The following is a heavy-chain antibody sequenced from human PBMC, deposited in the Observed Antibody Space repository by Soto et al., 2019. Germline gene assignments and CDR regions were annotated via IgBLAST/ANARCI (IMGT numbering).Heavy chain of an antibody. CDR2: INPSGGST. CDR3: ARDFAGTAAAGPLEFDP. Sequence: ASVKVSCKASGYTFTSYYMHWVRQAPGQGLEWMGIINPSGGSTSYAQKFQGRVTMTRDTSTSTVYMELSSLRSEDTAVYYCARDFAGTAAAGPLEFDPWGQGTLVTGSS. V-gene: IGHV1-46*01. J-gene: IGHJ5*02. CDR1: GYTFTSYY. D-gene: IGHD6-13*01.